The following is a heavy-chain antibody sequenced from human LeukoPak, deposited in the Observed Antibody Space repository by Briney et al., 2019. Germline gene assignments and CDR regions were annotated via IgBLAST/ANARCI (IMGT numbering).Heavy chain of an antibody. Sequence: SETLSLTCAVYGGSFSGYYWSWIRQHPGKGLEWIGYIYYSGSTYYNPSLKSRVTISVDTSKNQFSLKLSSVTAADTAVYYCARVSMVYALNYFDYWGQGTLVTVSS. V-gene: IGHV4-31*11. J-gene: IGHJ4*02. D-gene: IGHD2-8*01. CDR3: ARVSMVYALNYFDY. CDR2: IYYSGST. CDR1: GGSFSGYY.